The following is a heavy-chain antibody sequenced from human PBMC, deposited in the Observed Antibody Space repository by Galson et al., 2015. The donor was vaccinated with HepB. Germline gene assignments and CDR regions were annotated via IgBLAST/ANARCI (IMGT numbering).Heavy chain of an antibody. V-gene: IGHV7-4-1*02. CDR3: ARSPYYDSGTYSNAWFDP. Sequence: SVKVSCKASGYTFNSYALSWVRQAPGQGLEWMGWINTSTGNPTYAQDFTGRFVFSLDTSVTTAYVQISSLKTEDTAVYYCARSPYYDSGTYSNAWFDPWGQGTLVTVSS. CDR2: INTSTGNP. J-gene: IGHJ5*02. CDR1: GYTFNSYA. D-gene: IGHD3-10*01.